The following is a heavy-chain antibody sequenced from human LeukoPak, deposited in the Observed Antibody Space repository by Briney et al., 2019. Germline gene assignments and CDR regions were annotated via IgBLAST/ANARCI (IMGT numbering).Heavy chain of an antibody. J-gene: IGHJ4*02. V-gene: IGHV3-21*01. CDR3: ARDYGDPHYFDY. CDR2: ITTATSSYI. CDR1: GFTFSSHD. D-gene: IGHD2-21*01. Sequence: GGSLRLSCAASGFTFSSHDMNWVRQAPGKGLEWVSSITTATSSYIYYAESVKGRFTISRDDAKNSLYLQMDSLRAEDTAVYYCARDYGDPHYFDYWGQGTLVTVSS.